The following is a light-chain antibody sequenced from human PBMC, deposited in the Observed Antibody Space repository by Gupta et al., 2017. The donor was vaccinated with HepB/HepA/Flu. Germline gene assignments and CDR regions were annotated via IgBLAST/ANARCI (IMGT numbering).Light chain of an antibody. CDR3: QQDYARALT. V-gene: IGKV4-1*01. CDR2: WAS. CDR1: QSVLYSSNNKNY. Sequence: DIVMTQSPDSLAVSLGERATINCKSSQSVLYSSNNKNYLAWYQQKPGQPPKLLIYWASTREFGVPDPFTGSGSVTDFTLRMSSLKAENLPVYYSQQDYARALTYHGETKEQIQ. J-gene: IGKJ4*01.